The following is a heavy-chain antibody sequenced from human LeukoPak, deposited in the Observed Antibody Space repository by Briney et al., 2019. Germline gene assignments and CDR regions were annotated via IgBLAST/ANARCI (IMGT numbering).Heavy chain of an antibody. D-gene: IGHD2-15*01. Sequence: GESLKISCKGSGYSFTSYWIGWVRQMPGKGLEWMGIIYPGDSDTRYSPSFQGQVTISADKSISTAYLQWSSLKASDTAMYYCARHSSLYCSGGSCCSIDYWGQGTLVTVSS. J-gene: IGHJ4*02. CDR3: ARHSSLYCSGGSCCSIDY. CDR2: IYPGDSDT. V-gene: IGHV5-51*01. CDR1: GYSFTSYW.